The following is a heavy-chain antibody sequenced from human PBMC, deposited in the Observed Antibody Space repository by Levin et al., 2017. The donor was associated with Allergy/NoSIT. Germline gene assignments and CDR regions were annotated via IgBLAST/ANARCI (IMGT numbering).Heavy chain of an antibody. CDR3: ARDQNYYSSGTYYRVAFDI. CDR2: IKGDGSEK. CDR1: GLTFNNFW. Sequence: GGSLRLSCAASGLTFNNFWMTWVRQAPGKGLEWVANIKGDGSEKFYVDSVKGRFTISRDNSKNSLYLQMNSLRAEDTAVYYCARDQNYYSSGTYYRVAFDIWGQGTKVTVSS. V-gene: IGHV3-7*04. J-gene: IGHJ3*02. D-gene: IGHD3-10*01.